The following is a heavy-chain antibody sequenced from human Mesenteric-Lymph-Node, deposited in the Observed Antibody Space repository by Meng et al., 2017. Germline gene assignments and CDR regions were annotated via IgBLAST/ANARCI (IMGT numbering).Heavy chain of an antibody. CDR2: IIGRDGTT. J-gene: IGHJ4*01. CDR3: VKGAWLDY. CDR1: GFTFSNSD. V-gene: IGHV3-23*01. Sequence: GGSLRLSCAASGFTFSNSDMNWVRQAPGKGLEWVSAIIGRDGTTHYAESVKGRFTISKDTSTNTLYLQMSSLRVEDTALYYCVKGAWLDYWGLGVLVTVSS.